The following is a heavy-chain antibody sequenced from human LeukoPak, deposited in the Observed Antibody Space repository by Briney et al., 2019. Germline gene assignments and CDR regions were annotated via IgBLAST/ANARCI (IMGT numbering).Heavy chain of an antibody. D-gene: IGHD3-3*02. CDR1: GLTFSSYW. V-gene: IGHV3-7*01. Sequence: PGGSLRLSCVASGLTFSSYWMSWVRQAPGKGLEWVANIKQDGSEKYYVDSVKGRFTISRDNAKNSLYLQMNSLRAKDTAVYYCARNRSLAYWGQGTLVTVSS. CDR3: ARNRSLAY. CDR2: IKQDGSEK. J-gene: IGHJ4*02.